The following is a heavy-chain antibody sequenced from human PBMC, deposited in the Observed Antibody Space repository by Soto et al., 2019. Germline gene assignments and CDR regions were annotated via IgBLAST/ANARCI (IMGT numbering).Heavy chain of an antibody. CDR2: INDDGIST. D-gene: IGHD1-1*01. J-gene: IGHJ4*02. Sequence: EVQLVESGGGLVQPGGSLRLSCAASGFTFSMYWMHWVRQVPGKGPEWVSRINDDGISTNYADSVKGRFTISRDNAKNTLYLPMKALRVEDTAVYYCTRGPRSTSTGTGAFWGKGTLVTVSS. CDR1: GFTFSMYW. CDR3: TRGPRSTSTGTGAF. V-gene: IGHV3-74*01.